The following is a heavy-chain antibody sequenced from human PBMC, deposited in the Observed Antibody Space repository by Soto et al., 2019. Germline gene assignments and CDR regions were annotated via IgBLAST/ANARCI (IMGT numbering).Heavy chain of an antibody. CDR3: ARDPDSSSSWTAGD. V-gene: IGHV3-11*01. J-gene: IGHJ4*02. D-gene: IGHD6-6*01. CDR2: ISSSGSTI. CDR1: GFTFSDYY. Sequence: GGSLRLSCAASGFTFSDYYMSWIRQAPGKGLEWVSYISSSGSTIYYADSVKGRFTISRDNAKNSLYLQMNSLRAEDTAVYYCARDPDSSSSWTAGDWGQGTLVTVSS.